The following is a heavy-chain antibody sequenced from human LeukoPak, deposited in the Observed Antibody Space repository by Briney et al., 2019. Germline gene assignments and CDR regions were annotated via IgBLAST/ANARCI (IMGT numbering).Heavy chain of an antibody. J-gene: IGHJ3*02. CDR3: ARAHVGETGAFDI. V-gene: IGHV3-48*03. D-gene: IGHD1-26*01. CDR2: ISSSGSTI. CDR1: GFTFRFYE. Sequence: GGSLRLSCIASGFTFRFYEMNWVRQAPGKGLEWVSYISSSGSTIYYADSVKGRFTISRDNAKNSLYLQMNSLRAEDTAVYYCARAHVGETGAFDIWGQGTMVTVSS.